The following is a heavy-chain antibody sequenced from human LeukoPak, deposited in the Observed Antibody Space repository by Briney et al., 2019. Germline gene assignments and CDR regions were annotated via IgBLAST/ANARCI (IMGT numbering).Heavy chain of an antibody. CDR1: GYTFTGYY. V-gene: IGHV1-2*06. CDR2: INPNSGGT. Sequence: GASVKVPCKASGYTFTGYYMHWVRQAPGQGLEWMGRINPNSGGTNYAQKFQGRVTMTRDTSISTAYMELSRLRSDDTAVYYCAKTIADGRFDPWGQGTLVTVSS. D-gene: IGHD6-13*01. CDR3: AKTIADGRFDP. J-gene: IGHJ5*02.